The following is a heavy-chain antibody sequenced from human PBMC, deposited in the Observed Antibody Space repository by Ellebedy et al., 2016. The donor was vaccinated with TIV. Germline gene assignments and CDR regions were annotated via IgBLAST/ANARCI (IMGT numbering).Heavy chain of an antibody. V-gene: IGHV3-48*02. CDR2: ISSSSSTI. Sequence: GESLKISCAASGFTFSSYSMNWVRQAPGKGLEWVSYISSSSSTIYYADSVKGRFTISRDNAKNSLYLQMNSLRDEDTAVYYCAREAKVAVAGTFYDYWGQGTLVTVSS. J-gene: IGHJ4*02. CDR1: GFTFSSYS. D-gene: IGHD6-19*01. CDR3: AREAKVAVAGTFYDY.